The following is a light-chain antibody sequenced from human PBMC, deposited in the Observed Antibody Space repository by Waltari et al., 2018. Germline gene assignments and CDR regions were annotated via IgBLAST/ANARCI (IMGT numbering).Light chain of an antibody. CDR2: DAS. Sequence: IVCTQSPATLSMSAGERATPSCRASESVGSKVTWYQQKRGQAPRLLVYDASYRASGIPPRFSGSGSGTDFTLTISSLEPDDFAVYYCQQRSSWPITFGPGTKVDFK. V-gene: IGKV3-11*01. CDR1: ESVGSK. J-gene: IGKJ3*01. CDR3: QQRSSWPIT.